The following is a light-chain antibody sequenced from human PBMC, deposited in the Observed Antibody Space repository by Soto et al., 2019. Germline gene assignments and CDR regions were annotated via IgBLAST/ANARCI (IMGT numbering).Light chain of an antibody. CDR1: QSISSW. CDR2: DAS. J-gene: IGKJ1*01. V-gene: IGKV1-5*01. Sequence: DIQMTQSPSTLSASVGDRVPITCRASQSISSWLAWYQQKPGKAPKLLIYDASSLESGVPSRFSGSGSGTEFPLTISSLQPDDFATYYCQQYNSYSPWTFGQGTQGDIK. CDR3: QQYNSYSPWT.